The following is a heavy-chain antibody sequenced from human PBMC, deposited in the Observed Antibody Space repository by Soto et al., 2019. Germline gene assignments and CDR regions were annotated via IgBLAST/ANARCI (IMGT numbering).Heavy chain of an antibody. Sequence: SETLSLTCTVSGGSISSDDYYWSWIRQAPGRGLEWIGYIHSSGSIYYNPSLKSRATMSIDTAGNQFSLKVSSVTVADTAVYYCARDLDGLHDDTSGPFPRPGWGQGTLVTVS. D-gene: IGHD3-22*01. CDR3: ARDLDGLHDDTSGPFPRPG. CDR1: GGSISSDDYY. J-gene: IGHJ1*01. CDR2: IHSSGSI. V-gene: IGHV4-30-4*01.